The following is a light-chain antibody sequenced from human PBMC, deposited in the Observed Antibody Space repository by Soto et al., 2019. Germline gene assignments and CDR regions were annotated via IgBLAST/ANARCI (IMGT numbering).Light chain of an antibody. J-gene: IGKJ1*01. CDR3: QQYKRYWT. CDR2: KAS. CDR1: QSISSW. Sequence: DIQMTQSPSTLSASVGDRVTITCRASQSISSWLAWYQQKPGKAPKLLIYKASSLESGVPSRFTGSGSETEFTLTISSLQPDDFATYYCQQYKRYWTFGQGTKVEIK. V-gene: IGKV1-5*03.